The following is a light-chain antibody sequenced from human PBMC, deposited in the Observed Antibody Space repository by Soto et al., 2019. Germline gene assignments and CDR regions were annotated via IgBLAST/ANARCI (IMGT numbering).Light chain of an antibody. CDR1: QNINTI. CDR3: QKYNKWPQT. Sequence: EVVLTQSPATLSVSPGDGATLSCRASQNINTILAWYQQKPGQAPRLLIYGASTRATGIPARFSGSGYGKDFTLTISSLQSEDFAVYYCQKYNKWPQTFGQGTKVDIK. CDR2: GAS. J-gene: IGKJ1*01. V-gene: IGKV3-15*01.